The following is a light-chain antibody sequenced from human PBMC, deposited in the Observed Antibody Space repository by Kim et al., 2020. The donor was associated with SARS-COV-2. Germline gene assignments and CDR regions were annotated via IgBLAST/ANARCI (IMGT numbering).Light chain of an antibody. CDR3: CSYTGITSFRI. CDR2: DVS. CDR1: STDVVRYDF. V-gene: IGLV2-14*03. Sequence: GSSTDVVRYDFVSWHQPPPGKDPQLIIYDVSIRPSGVSSRFSGSKSGNTASLTISGLRPEDEADYFCCSYTGITSFRIFGGGTQLTVL. J-gene: IGLJ2*01.